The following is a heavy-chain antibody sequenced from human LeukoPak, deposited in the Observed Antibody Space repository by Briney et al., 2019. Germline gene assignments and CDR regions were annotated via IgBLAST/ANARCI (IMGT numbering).Heavy chain of an antibody. V-gene: IGHV3-30-3*01. J-gene: IGHJ4*02. CDR2: ISYDGSNK. Sequence: QAGRSLRLSCAASGFTFSSYAMHWVRQAPGKGLEWVAVISYDGSNKYYADSVKGRFTISRDNSKNTLYLQMNSLRAEDTAVYYCARGGIYCSSTSCAFPMGGYWGQGTLVTVSS. CDR1: GFTFSSYA. D-gene: IGHD2-2*01. CDR3: ARGGIYCSSTSCAFPMGGY.